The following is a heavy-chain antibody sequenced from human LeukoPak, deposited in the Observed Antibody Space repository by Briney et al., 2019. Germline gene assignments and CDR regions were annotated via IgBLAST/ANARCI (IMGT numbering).Heavy chain of an antibody. D-gene: IGHD2-2*02. CDR1: GFTFSTYW. CDR2: INSEGSRT. Sequence: GGSLRLSCAASGFTFSTYWMYWVRQAPGKGLVWVSRINSEGSRTSYADSVKGRVTISRDNTKNTLYLQMNSLRAEDTAVYYCARGRYCSSISCYKAFDIWGQGTKVTVSS. V-gene: IGHV3-74*01. CDR3: ARGRYCSSISCYKAFDI. J-gene: IGHJ3*02.